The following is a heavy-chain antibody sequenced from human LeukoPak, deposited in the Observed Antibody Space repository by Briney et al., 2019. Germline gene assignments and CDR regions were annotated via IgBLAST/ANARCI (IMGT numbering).Heavy chain of an antibody. V-gene: IGHV3-15*01. CDR3: TTSGGGWDYFDF. J-gene: IGHJ4*02. D-gene: IGHD6-19*01. CDR2: IKRKSDGGTT. Sequence: GESLKISCAASGFTFSNAWMTWVRQVPGKGLEWVGRIKRKSDGGTTDYAAPVKGRFTISRDDSKNMLYLQMNNLKTEDTSVYYCTTSGGGWDYFDFWGQGTLVTVSS. CDR1: GFTFSNAW.